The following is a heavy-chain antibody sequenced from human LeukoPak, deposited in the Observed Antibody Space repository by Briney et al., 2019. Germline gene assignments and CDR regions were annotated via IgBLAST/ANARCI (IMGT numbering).Heavy chain of an antibody. D-gene: IGHD2-8*01. V-gene: IGHV3-11*01. CDR2: ISDGGRPL. CDR3: ARRYCTPSSCYSDY. Sequence: GGSLRLSCAASGFIFSDYYMSWIRQAPGKGLEWVSFISDGGRPLHYADSVKGRFTISRDNAKNSLYLQMNSLRDEDTAAYFCARRYCTPSSCYSDYWGQGALVTVSS. J-gene: IGHJ4*02. CDR1: GFIFSDYY.